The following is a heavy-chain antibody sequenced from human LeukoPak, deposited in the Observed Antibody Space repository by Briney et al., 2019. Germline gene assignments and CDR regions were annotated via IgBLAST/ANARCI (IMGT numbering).Heavy chain of an antibody. CDR1: GGSISSYY. CDR2: IYYSGST. D-gene: IGHD6-19*01. CDR3: ARFSAVAGNFDY. Sequence: SETLSLTCTVSGGSISSYYWSWIRQHPGKGLEWIGYIYYSGSTNYNPSLKSRVTISVDTSKNQFSLKLSSVTAADTAVYYCARFSAVAGNFDYWGQGTLVTVSS. V-gene: IGHV4-59*01. J-gene: IGHJ4*02.